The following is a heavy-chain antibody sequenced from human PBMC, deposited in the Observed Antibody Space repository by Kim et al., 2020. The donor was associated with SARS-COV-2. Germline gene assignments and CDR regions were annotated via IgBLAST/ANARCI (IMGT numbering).Heavy chain of an antibody. CDR1: GGSIRGYY. J-gene: IGHJ4*02. CDR2: IHYSGST. V-gene: IGHV4-59*01. D-gene: IGHD2-2*01. CDR3: ASAMVPMSTTDY. Sequence: SETLSLTCTVSGGSIRGYYWSWIRQPPGKGLEFIAYIHYSGSTNSNPALKSRVTTSIDTSKNQFYLKLNSVTAADTAVYYCASAMVPMSTTDYWGQGTLVTVPS.